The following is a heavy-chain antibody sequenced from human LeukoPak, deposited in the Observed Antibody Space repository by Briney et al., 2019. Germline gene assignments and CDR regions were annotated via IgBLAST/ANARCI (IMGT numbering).Heavy chain of an antibody. CDR1: GYTFTGYY. Sequence: ASVKVSCKASGYTFTGYYMHWVRQAPGQGLEWMGWINPNSGGTNYAQKFQGRVTMTRDTSISTAYMELSRLRSDDTAVYYCAREIAAAGTGWFDPWGQGTLVTVSS. V-gene: IGHV1-2*02. J-gene: IGHJ5*02. CDR2: INPNSGGT. CDR3: AREIAAAGTGWFDP. D-gene: IGHD6-13*01.